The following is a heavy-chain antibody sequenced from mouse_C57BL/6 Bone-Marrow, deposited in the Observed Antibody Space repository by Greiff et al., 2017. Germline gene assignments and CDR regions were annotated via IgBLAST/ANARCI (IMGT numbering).Heavy chain of an antibody. V-gene: IGHV1-59*01. CDR3: ELNFDY. D-gene: IGHD4-1*01. CDR2: IDPSDSYT. Sequence: QVQLQQPGAELVRPGTSVKLSCKASGYTFTSYWMHWVKQRPGQGLAWIGVIDPSDSYTNYNQKFKGKATLTVDTSSSTAYMQLSSLTSEDSAVYYCELNFDYWGQGTTLTVSS. J-gene: IGHJ2*01. CDR1: GYTFTSYW.